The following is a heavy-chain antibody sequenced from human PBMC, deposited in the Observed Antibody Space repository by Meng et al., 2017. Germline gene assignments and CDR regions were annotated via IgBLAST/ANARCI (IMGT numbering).Heavy chain of an antibody. CDR1: GGSISSYY. D-gene: IGHD6-13*01. CDR2: IYTSGST. CDR3: AREKYSSSWYYAFDI. J-gene: IGHJ3*02. V-gene: IGHV4-4*07. Sequence: QVQRQGSGPGRVKPSETLSLTCTVSGGSISSYYWSWIRQPAGKGLEWIGRIYTSGSTNYNPSLKSRVTMSVDTSKNQFSLKLSSVTAADTAVYYCAREKYSSSWYYAFDIWGQGTMVTVSS.